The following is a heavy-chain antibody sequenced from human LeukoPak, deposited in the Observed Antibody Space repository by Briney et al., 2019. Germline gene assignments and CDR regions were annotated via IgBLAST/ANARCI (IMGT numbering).Heavy chain of an antibody. CDR2: IYYSGST. V-gene: IGHV4-39*01. D-gene: IGHD5-18*01. Sequence: SETLSLTCTVSGGSFSSSSYYWGWIRQPPGKGLEWIGSIYYSGSTYYNPSLKSRVTISVDTSKNQFSLKLSSVTAADTAVYYCARHVVDTAMVERDLFDPWGQGTLVTVSS. J-gene: IGHJ5*02. CDR1: GGSFSSSSYY. CDR3: ARHVVDTAMVERDLFDP.